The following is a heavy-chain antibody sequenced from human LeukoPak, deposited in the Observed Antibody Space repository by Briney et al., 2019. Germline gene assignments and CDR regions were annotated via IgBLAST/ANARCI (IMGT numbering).Heavy chain of an antibody. CDR2: ISYDGSNK. CDR3: ARGPIVVVITTFVDPPLN. D-gene: IGHD3-22*01. V-gene: IGHV3-30-3*01. Sequence: GGSLRLSCAASGFTFSSYAMHWVRQAPGKGLEWVAVISYDGSNKYYADSVKGRFTISRDNSKNTLYLQMNSLRAEDTAVYYCARGPIVVVITTFVDPPLNWGQGTLVTVSS. CDR1: GFTFSSYA. J-gene: IGHJ4*02.